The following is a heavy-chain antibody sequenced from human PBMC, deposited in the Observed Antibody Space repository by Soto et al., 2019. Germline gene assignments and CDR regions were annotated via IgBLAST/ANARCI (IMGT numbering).Heavy chain of an antibody. D-gene: IGHD6-13*01. CDR2: VSSTGSS. J-gene: IGHJ5*02. Sequence: PSETLSLTCTVSGDSIINYYCSFIRHSAEKRLEWIGRVSSTGSSYYNPSLKSRVTISVDTSKNQVSLNLTSVTAADTAVYYCARGVPAAGTDWFDPWGQGTLVTVSS. CDR3: ARGVPAAGTDWFDP. CDR1: GDSIINYY. V-gene: IGHV4-4*07.